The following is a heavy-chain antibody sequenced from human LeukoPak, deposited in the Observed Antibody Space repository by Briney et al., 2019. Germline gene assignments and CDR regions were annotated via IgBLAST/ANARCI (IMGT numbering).Heavy chain of an antibody. Sequence: GGXXRLSCATSGFTFSSYNMNWVRQAPGKGLEWISFININSDTIYYADSVKGRFTISRDNAKNSLFLQMTSLRAEDTAVYYCARDYYDSSGYYWSAYWGQGTLVTVSS. CDR2: ININSDTI. CDR1: GFTFSSYN. D-gene: IGHD3-22*01. CDR3: ARDYYDSSGYYWSAY. J-gene: IGHJ4*02. V-gene: IGHV3-48*01.